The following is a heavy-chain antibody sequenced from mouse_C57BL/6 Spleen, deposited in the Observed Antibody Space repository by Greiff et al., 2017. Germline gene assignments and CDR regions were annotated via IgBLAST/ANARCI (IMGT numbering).Heavy chain of an antibody. D-gene: IGHD1-1*01. CDR1: GYAFTNYL. CDR3: TVVEFDY. Sequence: QVQLQQSGAELVRPGTSVKVSCKASGYAFTNYLIEWVKQRPGQGLEWIGVINPGSGGTNYNEKFKGKATLTADKSSSTAYMQLSSLTSEDSAVYFCTVVEFDYWGQGTTLTVSS. CDR2: INPGSGGT. V-gene: IGHV1-54*01. J-gene: IGHJ2*01.